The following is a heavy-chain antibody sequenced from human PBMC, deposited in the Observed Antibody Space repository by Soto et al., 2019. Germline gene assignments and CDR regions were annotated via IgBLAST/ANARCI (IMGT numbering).Heavy chain of an antibody. Sequence: QVQLVQSGAEVKKPGASVKVSCKASGYTFTSYDINWVRQATGQKLEWMVWMNPNSGNTGYAQKFQGRVTMTRNTSISTAYMELSSLRSEDTAVYYCARMYSSGWYFRSHYYYGMDVWGQGTTVTVS. V-gene: IGHV1-8*01. CDR3: ARMYSSGWYFRSHYYYGMDV. J-gene: IGHJ6*02. CDR1: GYTFTSYD. D-gene: IGHD6-19*01. CDR2: MNPNSGNT.